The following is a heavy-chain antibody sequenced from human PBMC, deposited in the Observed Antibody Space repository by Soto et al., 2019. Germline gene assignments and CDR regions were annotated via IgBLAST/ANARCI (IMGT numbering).Heavy chain of an antibody. V-gene: IGHV4-30-4*01. J-gene: IGHJ5*02. CDR1: GGSISSGDYY. CDR2: IYYSGST. CDR3: ARDITMVRGVIQDWFGP. D-gene: IGHD3-10*01. Sequence: LSLTCTVSGGSISSGDYYWSWIRQPPGKGLEWIGYIYYSGSTYYNPSLKSRVAISVDTSKNQFSLKLSSVTAADTAVYYCARDITMVRGVIQDWFGPWGQGTLVTVSS.